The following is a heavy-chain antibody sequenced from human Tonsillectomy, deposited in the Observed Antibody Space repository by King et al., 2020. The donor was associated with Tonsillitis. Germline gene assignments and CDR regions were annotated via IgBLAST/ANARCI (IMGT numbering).Heavy chain of an antibody. CDR2: INTKTGNP. Sequence: QLVQSGSELKKPGASVRISCKASGYTFTSYAMNWVRQAPGQGLEWMGWINTKTGNPTYAQGFTGRFVFSLDTSVSTAYLQISSLKAEDTAVYYCARRWIREDLWGLYGMDVWGQGTTVTVSS. J-gene: IGHJ6*02. CDR3: ARRWIREDLWGLYGMDV. V-gene: IGHV7-4-1*02. CDR1: GYTFTSYA. D-gene: IGHD3-16*01.